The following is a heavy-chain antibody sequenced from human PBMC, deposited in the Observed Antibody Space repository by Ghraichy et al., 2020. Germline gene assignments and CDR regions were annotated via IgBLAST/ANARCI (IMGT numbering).Heavy chain of an antibody. CDR2: IYFSGVT. V-gene: IGHV4-31*03. CDR3: ATFRGDYVAFGGYYLDV. CDR1: GASIINSDFY. Sequence: SETLSLTCTVSGASIINSDFYWGWIRQNPGKGLEWIGYIYFSGVTGYNPSLESRVIISVDLSNNQFSLKLSSATAADTAVYFCATFRGDYVAFGGYYLDVWGKGTTVTVSS. D-gene: IGHD4-17*01. J-gene: IGHJ6*03.